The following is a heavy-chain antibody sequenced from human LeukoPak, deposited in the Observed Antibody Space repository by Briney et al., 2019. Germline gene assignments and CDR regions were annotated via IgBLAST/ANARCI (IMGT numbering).Heavy chain of an antibody. D-gene: IGHD3-22*01. CDR3: TRKEYYYDSSGYYDY. Sequence: GRSLRLSCTASGFTFGDYAMSWVRQAPGKGLEWVGFIRSKAYGGTTEYAASVKGRFTISRDNSKIIAYLQMNSLKTEDTAVYYCTRKEYYYDSSGYYDYWGQGTLVTVSS. CDR1: GFTFGDYA. J-gene: IGHJ4*02. V-gene: IGHV3-49*04. CDR2: IRSKAYGGTT.